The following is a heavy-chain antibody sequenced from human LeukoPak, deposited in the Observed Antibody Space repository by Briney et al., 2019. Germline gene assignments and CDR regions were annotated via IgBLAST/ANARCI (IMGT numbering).Heavy chain of an antibody. CDR1: GSFFTSYW. J-gene: IGHJ4*02. Sequence: GASLQICCEASGSFFTSYWIGWGRPLGGKGLGWMGIIYAGDSDTRDSPSLEGQVTISADTSISTAYLQWSSLKASDTAMYYCARRPSGSAWDLAYWGQGTRVTVSS. CDR2: IYAGDSDT. CDR3: ARRPSGSAWDLAY. V-gene: IGHV5-51*01. D-gene: IGHD1-26*01.